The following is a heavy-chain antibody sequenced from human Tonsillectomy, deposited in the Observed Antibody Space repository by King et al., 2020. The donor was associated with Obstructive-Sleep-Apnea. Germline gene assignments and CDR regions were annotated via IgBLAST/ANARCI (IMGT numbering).Heavy chain of an antibody. V-gene: IGHV3-21*01. J-gene: IGHJ5*02. CDR1: GFTFSRYT. D-gene: IGHD6-13*01. CDR2: ISSSGSYI. Sequence: EVQLVESGGGLVKPGGSLRLSCAASGFTFSRYTMNWVRQAPGKGLEWVSSISSSGSYIYYAVSLKGRFTISRDNAKNSLYLQINSLRVEDTAVYYCAREAGGYSSHIAWFDPRGQGTLVTVSS. CDR3: AREAGGYSSHIAWFDP.